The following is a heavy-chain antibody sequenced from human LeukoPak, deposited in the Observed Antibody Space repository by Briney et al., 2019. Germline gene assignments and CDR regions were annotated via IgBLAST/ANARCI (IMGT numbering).Heavy chain of an antibody. V-gene: IGHV3-23*01. CDR3: AYLGLSSDWNDVPGPQIDY. Sequence: GGSLRLSCAASGFTFTDFAMSWVRQAPGKGLEWVSTISASGTITYYADSVKGRCTISRDYSKNTVYLQMNSLRAEDTAVYYCAYLGLSSDWNDVPGPQIDYWGQGTLVSVSS. CDR1: GFTFTDFA. D-gene: IGHD1-1*01. J-gene: IGHJ4*02. CDR2: ISASGTIT.